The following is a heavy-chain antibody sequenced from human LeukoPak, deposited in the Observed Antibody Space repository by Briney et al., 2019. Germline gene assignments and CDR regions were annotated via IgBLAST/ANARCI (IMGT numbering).Heavy chain of an antibody. CDR3: ARDQYGGFDY. CDR2: IYDRGST. D-gene: IGHD4-23*01. CDR1: GGSISSYY. V-gene: IGHV4-59*01. J-gene: IGHJ4*02. Sequence: PSETLSLTCTVSGGSISSYYWSWIRQPPGKGLEWIGNIYDRGSTKYNPSLKSRVTISVDTSKNQFSLKLSSVTAADTAVYYCARDQYGGFDYWGQGTLVTVSS.